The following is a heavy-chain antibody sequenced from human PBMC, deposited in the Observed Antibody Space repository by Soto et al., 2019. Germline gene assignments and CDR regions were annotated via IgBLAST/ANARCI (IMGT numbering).Heavy chain of an antibody. J-gene: IGHJ4*02. CDR1: GGSVSSGSYY. CDR3: ARNVYNWNHFAY. V-gene: IGHV4-61*01. CDR2: IYYSGST. Sequence: SETLSLTCTVSGGSVSSGSYYWSWIRQPPGKGLEWIGYIYYSGSTNYNPSLKSRVTISVDTSKNQFSLKLSSVTAADTAVYYWARNVYNWNHFAYWGQGTLVPVSS. D-gene: IGHD1-20*01.